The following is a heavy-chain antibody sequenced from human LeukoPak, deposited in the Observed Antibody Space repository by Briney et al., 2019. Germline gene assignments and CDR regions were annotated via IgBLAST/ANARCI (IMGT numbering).Heavy chain of an antibody. CDR2: ISSSGSTI. D-gene: IGHD2-2*01. CDR3: ARVGYCSSTSCYGYDY. Sequence: GGSLRLSCAASGFTFSGYYMSWIRQAPGKGLEWVSYISSSGSTIYYADSVKGRFTISRDNAKNSLYLQMNSLRAEDTAVYYCARVGYCSSTSCYGYDYWGQGTLVTVSS. J-gene: IGHJ4*02. V-gene: IGHV3-11*01. CDR1: GFTFSGYY.